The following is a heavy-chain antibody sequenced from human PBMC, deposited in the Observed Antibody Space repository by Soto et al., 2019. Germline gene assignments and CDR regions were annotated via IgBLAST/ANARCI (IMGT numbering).Heavy chain of an antibody. Sequence: GGSQRHSRAASGLTVRSYGMSWVRQAPGMGLEWVSAMSGSAGSTYYADHVKGRFPISRDNSKNTLYLQMHSLRAEDTAVYYCAKDKRDFSVTTPLSWGQGPLVTVSS. D-gene: IGHD4-17*01. J-gene: IGHJ4*02. V-gene: IGHV3-23*01. CDR2: MSGSAGST. CDR3: AKDKRDFSVTTPLS. CDR1: GLTVRSYG.